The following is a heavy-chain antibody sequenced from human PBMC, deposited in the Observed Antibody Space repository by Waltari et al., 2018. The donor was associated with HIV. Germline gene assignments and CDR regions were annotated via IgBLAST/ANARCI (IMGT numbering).Heavy chain of an antibody. V-gene: IGHV1-3*01. CDR2: INAGNGNT. D-gene: IGHD3-10*01. J-gene: IGHJ4*02. CDR3: ARSKITMVQGEMGVFDY. CDR1: GYTFTSYA. Sequence: QVQLVQSGAEVKKPGASVKVSCKASGYTFTSYAMHWVRQAPGQRLEWMGWINAGNGNTKYSQKFQGRVTITRDTSASTAYMELSSLRSEDTAVYYCARSKITMVQGEMGVFDYWGQGTLVTVSS.